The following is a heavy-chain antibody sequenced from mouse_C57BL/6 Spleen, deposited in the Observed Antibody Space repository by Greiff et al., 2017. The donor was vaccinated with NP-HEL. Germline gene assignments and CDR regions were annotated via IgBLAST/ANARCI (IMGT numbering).Heavy chain of an antibody. CDR1: GFTFSSYG. CDR2: ISSGGSYT. CDR3: ARSYYGSSFYFDY. V-gene: IGHV5-6*02. D-gene: IGHD1-1*01. J-gene: IGHJ2*01. Sequence: DVKLVESGGDLVKPGGSLKLSCAASGFTFSSYGMSWVRQTPDKRLEWVATISSGGSYTYYPDSVKGRFTISRDNAKNTLYLQMSSLKSEDTAMYYCARSYYGSSFYFDYWGQGTTLTVSS.